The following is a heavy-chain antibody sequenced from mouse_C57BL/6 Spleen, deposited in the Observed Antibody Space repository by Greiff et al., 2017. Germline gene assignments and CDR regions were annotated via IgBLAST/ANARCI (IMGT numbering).Heavy chain of an antibody. CDR1: GYAFSSSW. CDR2: ISPGAGDT. D-gene: IGHD1-1*01. Sequence: QVQLQQSGPELVKPGASVKISCKASGYAFSSSWMNWVKQRPGKGLEWIGRISPGAGDTNYNGKFKGKATLTADKSSSPAYMQLSCLTSVDSAVYFCAPTVVAPYYFDYWGQGTTLTVSS. J-gene: IGHJ2*01. CDR3: APTVVAPYYFDY. V-gene: IGHV1-82*01.